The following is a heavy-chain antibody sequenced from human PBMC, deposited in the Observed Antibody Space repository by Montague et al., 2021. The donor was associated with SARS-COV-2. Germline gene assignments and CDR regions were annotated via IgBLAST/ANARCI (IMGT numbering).Heavy chain of an antibody. CDR1: GGSISSYY. Sequence: SETLSLTCTVSGGSISSYYWSWIRQPPGKGLEWIGYIYYSGSTNYNPSPKNRVTISVDTSKNQFSLKLSSVTAADTAVYYCARGSGWMGNAFDIWGQGTMVTVSS. CDR2: IYYSGST. D-gene: IGHD6-19*01. J-gene: IGHJ3*02. V-gene: IGHV4-59*01. CDR3: ARGSGWMGNAFDI.